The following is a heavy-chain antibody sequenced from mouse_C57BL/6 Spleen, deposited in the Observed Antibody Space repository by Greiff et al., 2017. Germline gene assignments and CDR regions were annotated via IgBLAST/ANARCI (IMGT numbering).Heavy chain of an antibody. CDR1: GYTFTSYR. J-gene: IGHJ3*01. CDR3: ARAGKPAWFAY. V-gene: IGHV1-69*01. Sequence: QVQLQQPGAELVMPGASVKLSCKASGYTFTSYRMHWVKQRPGQGLAWIGAIDTSASYTNSNQKFKGKSTLTVDKSSSTAYMQRSSLTSEDSAVYYCARAGKPAWFAYWGQGTLVTVSA. CDR2: IDTSASYT.